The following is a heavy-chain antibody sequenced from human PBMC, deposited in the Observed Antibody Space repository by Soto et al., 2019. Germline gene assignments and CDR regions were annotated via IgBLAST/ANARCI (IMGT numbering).Heavy chain of an antibody. V-gene: IGHV3-64D*06. CDR1: GFTFSSYA. CDR3: VKDSRGYSYGYPGSEY. CDR2: ISSNGGST. D-gene: IGHD5-18*01. J-gene: IGHJ4*02. Sequence: EVQLVESGGGLVQPGGSLRLSCSASGFTFSSYAMHWVRQAPGKGLEYVSAISSNGGSTYYADSVKGRFTISRDNSKNTLYLQMSSLRAEDTAVYYCVKDSRGYSYGYPGSEYWGQGTLVTVSS.